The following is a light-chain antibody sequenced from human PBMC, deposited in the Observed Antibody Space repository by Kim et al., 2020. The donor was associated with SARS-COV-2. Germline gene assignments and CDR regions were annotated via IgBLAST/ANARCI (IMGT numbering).Light chain of an antibody. J-gene: IGLJ3*02. CDR2: YDS. Sequence: APGKTASITCGGNNLGSKSVHWYQQKPGQAPVLVIYYDSDRPSGIPERFSGSNSGNTATLTISRVEAGDEADYYCQVWDSSSDHPVFGGGTKLTVL. V-gene: IGLV3-21*04. CDR3: QVWDSSSDHPV. CDR1: NLGSKS.